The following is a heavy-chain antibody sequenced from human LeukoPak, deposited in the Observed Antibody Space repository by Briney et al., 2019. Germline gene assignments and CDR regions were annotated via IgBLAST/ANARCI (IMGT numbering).Heavy chain of an antibody. CDR1: GGSISSNGYY. D-gene: IGHD3-22*01. J-gene: IGHJ5*02. CDR3: ARDCVTYYYDSSGYSPHNWFDP. CDR2: MYYSGST. Sequence: PSETLSLTCTVSGGSISSNGYYWGWIRQPPGKGLEGIGDMYYSGSTYYNPSLKSRVAISVDTSKNQFSLKLSSVTAADTAVYYCARDCVTYYYDSSGYSPHNWFDPWGQGTLVTVSS. V-gene: IGHV4-39*02.